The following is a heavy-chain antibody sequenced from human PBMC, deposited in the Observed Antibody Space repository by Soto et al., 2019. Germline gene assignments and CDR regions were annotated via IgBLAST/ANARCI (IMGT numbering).Heavy chain of an antibody. CDR3: ARDYSSPSYYDFWSGSYGMDV. Sequence: SLTCTVSGGTIVSYCWSWIRKHTGRGLEWNGYSYYSGSTNYNHSLKSRVTISVDTSKNQFSLKLSSVTAADTAVYYCARDYSSPSYYDFWSGSYGMDVLGQGTTVTVSS. CDR1: GGTIVSYC. D-gene: IGHD3-3*01. V-gene: IGHV4-59*01. CDR2: SYYSGST. J-gene: IGHJ6*02.